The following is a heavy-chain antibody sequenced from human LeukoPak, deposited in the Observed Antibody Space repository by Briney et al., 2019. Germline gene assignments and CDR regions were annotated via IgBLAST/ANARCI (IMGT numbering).Heavy chain of an antibody. CDR3: ARGTEATVTIDY. V-gene: IGHV3-21*04. CDR2: ISSGSTYI. D-gene: IGHD4-17*01. Sequence: GGSLRLSCAASGFTFSDYSMNWVRQAPGKGLEWVSSISSGSTYIYYADSVKGRFTISRDNSKNTLYLQMNSLRAEDTAVYYCARGTEATVTIDYWGQGTLVTVSS. J-gene: IGHJ4*02. CDR1: GFTFSDYS.